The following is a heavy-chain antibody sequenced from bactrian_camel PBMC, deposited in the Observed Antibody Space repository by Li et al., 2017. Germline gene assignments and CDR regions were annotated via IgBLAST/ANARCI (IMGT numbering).Heavy chain of an antibody. J-gene: IGHJ4*01. CDR2: IDGGGRST. CDR1: GFTFSSYA. Sequence: DVQLVESGGGLVQPEGSLRLSCAASGFTFSSYAMSWVRQAPGKGLEWVSSIDGGGRSTYYADSVKGRFTISRDNAKSTLYLQLNSLKPEDTAVYYCVRAGLLPESGADYWGQGTQVTVS. CDR3: VRAGLLPESGADY. V-gene: IGHV3S31*01.